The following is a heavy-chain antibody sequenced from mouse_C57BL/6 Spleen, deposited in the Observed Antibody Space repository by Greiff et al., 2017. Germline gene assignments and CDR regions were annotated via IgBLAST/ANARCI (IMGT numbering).Heavy chain of an antibody. D-gene: IGHD1-1*01. CDR1: GYTFTDSN. CDR3: ARRGLLLRRYYFDY. CDR2: INPNNGGT. J-gene: IGHJ2*01. Sequence: EVQLQQSGPELVKPGASVKIPCKASGYTFTDSNMDWVKQSPGKSLEWIGDINPNNGGTIYNQKFKGKATLTVDKSSSTAYMELRSLTSEDTAVYYCARRGLLLRRYYFDYWGQGTTLTVSS. V-gene: IGHV1-18*01.